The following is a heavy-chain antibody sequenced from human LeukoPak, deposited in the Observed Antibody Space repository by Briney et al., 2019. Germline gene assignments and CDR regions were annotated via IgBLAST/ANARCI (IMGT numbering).Heavy chain of an antibody. J-gene: IGHJ6*02. CDR3: ARAVSYPGPKYYYYYYGMDV. CDR2: INPSGGST. Sequence: GAPGRSPSKDFGYTFTSNYLPWVRQAPGKRLGGMGKINPSGGSTSYAQKFQGRVTMTRDTSTSTVYMELSSLRAEDTAVYYCARAVSYPGPKYYYYYYGMDVWGQGTTVTVSS. V-gene: IGHV1-46*01. D-gene: IGHD5/OR15-5a*01. CDR1: GYTFTSNY.